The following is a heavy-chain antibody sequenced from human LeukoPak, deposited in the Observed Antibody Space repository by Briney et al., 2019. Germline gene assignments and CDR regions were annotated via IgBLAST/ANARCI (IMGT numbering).Heavy chain of an antibody. D-gene: IGHD6-19*01. CDR2: FDPEDGET. CDR1: GYTLTELS. V-gene: IGHV1-24*01. CDR3: ATGGFLAVADLFDY. J-gene: IGHJ4*02. Sequence: GASVKVSCTVSGYTLTELSMHWVRQAPGKGLEWMGGFDPEDGETIYAQKFQGRVTMTEDTSTDTAYMELSSLRSEDTAVYYCATGGFLAVADLFDYWGQGTLVTVSS.